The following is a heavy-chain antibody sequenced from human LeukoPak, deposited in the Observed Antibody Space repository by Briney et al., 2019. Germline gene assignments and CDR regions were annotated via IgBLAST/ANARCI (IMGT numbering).Heavy chain of an antibody. J-gene: IGHJ4*02. CDR1: GGSISSNSYY. CDR3: ARGRAQITFGGVILY. Sequence: SETLSLTCAVSGGSISSNSYYWGWIRQPPGKGLEWIGSIYYSGSTYYNPSLKSRVTISVDTSKNQFSLKLSSVTAADTAVYYCARGRAQITFGGVILYWGQGTLVTVSS. V-gene: IGHV4-39*07. CDR2: IYYSGST. D-gene: IGHD3-16*01.